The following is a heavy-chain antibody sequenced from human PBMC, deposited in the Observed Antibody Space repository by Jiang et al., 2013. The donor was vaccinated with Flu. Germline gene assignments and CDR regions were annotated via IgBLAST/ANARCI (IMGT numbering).Heavy chain of an antibody. Sequence: LEWMGGFDAEDGEMIYAQDFQGRVTMTEDTSSDTGYMKLTGLRSEDTAVYFCAAVPYHYDSTNYFPYWGQGTLVTVSS. D-gene: IGHD3-22*01. CDR2: FDAEDGEM. V-gene: IGHV1-24*01. CDR3: AAVPYHYDSTNYFPY. J-gene: IGHJ4*02.